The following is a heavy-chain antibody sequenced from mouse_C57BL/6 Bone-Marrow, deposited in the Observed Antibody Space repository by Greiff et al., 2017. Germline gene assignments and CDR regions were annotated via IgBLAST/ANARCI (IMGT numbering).Heavy chain of an antibody. V-gene: IGHV1-55*01. CDR3: ARSLRSAVMDY. CDR1: GYTFTSYW. J-gene: IGHJ4*01. D-gene: IGHD1-1*01. Sequence: QVQLQQPGAELVKPGASVKLSCKASGYTFTSYWMHWVKQRPGQGLEWIGDIYPGSGSTNYNEKFKSKATLTVDTSSSTAYMQLSSLTSEDSAVYYCARSLRSAVMDYWGQGTSVTVSS. CDR2: IYPGSGST.